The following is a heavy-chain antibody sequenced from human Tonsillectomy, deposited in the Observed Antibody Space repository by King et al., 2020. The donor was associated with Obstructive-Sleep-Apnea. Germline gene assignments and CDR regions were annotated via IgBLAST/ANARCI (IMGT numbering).Heavy chain of an antibody. CDR2: ISGSADST. CDR3: AKNRGYCSGGTCYGDY. Sequence: VQLVESGGGLVQPGGSLRLSCAASGFTFSSYAMSWVRQAPGKGLEWVSAISGSADSTYYADSVKGRFTISRDNSKNTLYLQMNGLRGEDTAVYYCAKNRGYCSGGTCYGDYWGQGTLVTVSS. V-gene: IGHV3-23*04. CDR1: GFTFSSYA. D-gene: IGHD2-15*01. J-gene: IGHJ4*02.